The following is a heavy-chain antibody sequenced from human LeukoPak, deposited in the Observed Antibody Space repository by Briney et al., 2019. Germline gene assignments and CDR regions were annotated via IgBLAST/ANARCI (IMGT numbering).Heavy chain of an antibody. Sequence: GGSLRLSCAASGFTFSSYGMHWVRPAPGKGLEWVAVIWYDGSNKYYADSVKGRFTISRDNSKNTLYLQMNSLRAEDTAVYYCARGGPVIYYYYGMDVWGQGTTVTVSS. J-gene: IGHJ6*02. V-gene: IGHV3-33*01. CDR2: IWYDGSNK. D-gene: IGHD2/OR15-2a*01. CDR3: ARGGPVIYYYYGMDV. CDR1: GFTFSSYG.